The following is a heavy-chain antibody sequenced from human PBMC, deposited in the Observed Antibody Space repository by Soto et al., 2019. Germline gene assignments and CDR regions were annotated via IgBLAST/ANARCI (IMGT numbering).Heavy chain of an antibody. CDR1: GFTFSTYW. J-gene: IGHJ4*02. V-gene: IGHV3-74*01. D-gene: IGHD3-22*01. Sequence: EVQLVESGGGLVQPGGSLRLSCAASGFTFSTYWMHWVRQAPGEGLVWVSRISPDGSNTKYADSVKGRFTISRDNAKNTLYLQMNSLRAEDAADYYCVVRGSSVQIDYWGQGTLVTVSS. CDR2: ISPDGSNT. CDR3: VVRGSSVQIDY.